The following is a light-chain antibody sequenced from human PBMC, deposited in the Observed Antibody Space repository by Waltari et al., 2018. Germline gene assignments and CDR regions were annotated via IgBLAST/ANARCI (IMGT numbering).Light chain of an antibody. Sequence: IQMTQTPSALSASVGDRVTISWRASQNIYSNLAWYQKKPGKDPKLLIYAASSLQSGIPSRFSGSGSGTEFTRTISSLQPEDSATYYCHHDYDNRTFGQGTKVEIK. CDR2: AAS. CDR1: QNIYSN. V-gene: IGKV1-6*01. CDR3: HHDYDNRT. J-gene: IGKJ1*01.